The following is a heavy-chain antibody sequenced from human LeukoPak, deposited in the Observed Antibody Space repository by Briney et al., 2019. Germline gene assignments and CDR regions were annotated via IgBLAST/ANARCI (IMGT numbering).Heavy chain of an antibody. CDR2: IWYDGSNK. CDR1: GFTFSSYG. CDR3: ARDKASDYYDSSGYDY. D-gene: IGHD3-22*01. V-gene: IGHV3-33*01. Sequence: PGGSLRLSCAASGFTFSSYGMHWVRQAPGKGLEWVAVIWYDGSNKYYADSVKGRFTISRDNSKNTLYLQMNSLRAEDTAVYYCARDKASDYYDSSGYDYWGQGTLVTVSS. J-gene: IGHJ4*02.